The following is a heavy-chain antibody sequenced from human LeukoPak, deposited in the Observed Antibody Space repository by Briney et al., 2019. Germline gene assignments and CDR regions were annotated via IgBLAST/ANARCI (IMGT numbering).Heavy chain of an antibody. CDR3: AKDLGTMIVVVMVA. D-gene: IGHD3-22*01. V-gene: IGHV3-23*01. CDR2: ISGSGGST. Sequence: GGSLRLSCTASGFTFSSYAMSWVRQAPGKGLEWVSAISGSGGSTYYADSVKGRFTISRDNSKSTLYLQMNSLRAEDTAVYYCAKDLGTMIVVVMVAWGQGTLVTVSS. CDR1: GFTFSSYA. J-gene: IGHJ4*02.